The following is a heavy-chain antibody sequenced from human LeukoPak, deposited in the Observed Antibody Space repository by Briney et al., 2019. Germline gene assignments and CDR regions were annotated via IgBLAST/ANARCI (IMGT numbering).Heavy chain of an antibody. Sequence: PGGSLRLSCAASGFTFSSFGMSWVRQAPGKGLEWVSGISGSGDNTYYADSVKGRFTISRDNSKNTLYLQMNSLRAEDTAVYYCATLQRYYGSGSPTPFDYWGQGTLVTVSS. D-gene: IGHD3-10*01. CDR1: GFTFSSFG. CDR2: ISGSGDNT. J-gene: IGHJ4*02. CDR3: ATLQRYYGSGSPTPFDY. V-gene: IGHV3-23*01.